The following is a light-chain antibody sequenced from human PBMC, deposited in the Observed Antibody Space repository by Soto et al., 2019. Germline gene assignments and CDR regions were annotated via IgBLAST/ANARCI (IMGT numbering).Light chain of an antibody. CDR1: QSVSSSY. Sequence: ESVLTQSPGTLSLSPGERATLSCRASQSVSSSYLAWYQQKPGQAPRLLIYDASSRATGIPDRFRGSGSGTDCTLTISRLEPEDFAVYYCQQYGSSLSTFGQGTKLAIK. CDR3: QQYGSSLST. CDR2: DAS. V-gene: IGKV3-20*01. J-gene: IGKJ2*01.